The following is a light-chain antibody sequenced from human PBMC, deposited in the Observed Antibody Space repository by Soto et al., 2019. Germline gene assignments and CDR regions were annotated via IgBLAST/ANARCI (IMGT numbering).Light chain of an antibody. V-gene: IGKV3-11*01. Sequence: EIVLTQSPATLSLSPGARATLSCRASQSVSSSLAWYQQKSGQAPRLLIYDASTRAPGIPARFSGSGSGTDFTLTISSLEPEDFAVYYCQERSQWPLIFTFGPGTKVEIK. J-gene: IGKJ3*01. CDR1: QSVSSS. CDR3: QERSQWPLIFT. CDR2: DAS.